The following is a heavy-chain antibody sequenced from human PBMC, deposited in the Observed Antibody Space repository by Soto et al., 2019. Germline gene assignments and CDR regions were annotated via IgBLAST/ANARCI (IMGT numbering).Heavy chain of an antibody. CDR1: GGSFSGYY. CDR2: INHSGST. Sequence: PSETLSLTCAVYGGSFSGYYWSWIRQPPGKGLEWIGEINHSGSTNYNPSLKSRVTISVDTSKNQFSLKLSSVTAADTAVYYCASLRRGGRYCSSTICYRGDYHYCMDFCDQATTLTVS. J-gene: IGHJ6*02. V-gene: IGHV4-34*01. CDR3: ASLRRGGRYCSSTICYRGDYHYCMDF. D-gene: IGHD2-2*01.